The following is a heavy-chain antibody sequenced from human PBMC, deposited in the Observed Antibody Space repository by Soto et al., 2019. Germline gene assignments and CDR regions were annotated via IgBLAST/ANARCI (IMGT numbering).Heavy chain of an antibody. Sequence: EVQLVESGGGLEQPGQSLRLSCKTSGYSFEGYGVSWFRRAPGKGLEWVALIRSRSYGGAADYAASVMGRFTMSRDDPRSIAYLQMNSLKIEDTAVYYCTRIYGSGTYLPDFWGQETLVTVSS. CDR3: TRIYGSGTYLPDF. J-gene: IGHJ4*02. V-gene: IGHV3-49*03. D-gene: IGHD3-10*01. CDR1: GYSFEGYG. CDR2: IRSRSYGGAA.